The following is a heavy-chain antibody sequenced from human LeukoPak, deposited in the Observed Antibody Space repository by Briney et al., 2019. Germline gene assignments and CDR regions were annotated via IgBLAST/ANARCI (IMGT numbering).Heavy chain of an antibody. D-gene: IGHD3-3*01. J-gene: IGHJ4*02. V-gene: IGHV3-7*03. CDR3: AKDREGGFWSGYWYYFDY. CDR2: IKQDGSEK. Sequence: GGSLRLSCAASGFTFSSYWMSWVRQAPGKGLEWVANIKQDGSEKYYVDSVKGRFTISRDNAKNSLYLQMNSLRAEDTAVYYCAKDREGGFWSGYWYYFDYWGQGTLVTVSS. CDR1: GFTFSSYW.